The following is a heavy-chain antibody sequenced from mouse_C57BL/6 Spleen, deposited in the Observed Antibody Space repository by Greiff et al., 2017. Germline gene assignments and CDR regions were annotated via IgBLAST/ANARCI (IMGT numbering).Heavy chain of an antibody. CDR2: IDPSDSDT. D-gene: IGHD2-13*01. CDR3: ASVGDDYFDY. Sequence: QVQLKQPGAELVRPGSSVKLSCKASGYTFTSYWMHWVKQRPIQGLEWIGNIDPSDSDTHYNQKFKDKATLTVDKSSSTAYMQLSSLTSEDSAVYYCASVGDDYFDYWGQGTTLTVSS. V-gene: IGHV1-52*01. CDR1: GYTFTSYW. J-gene: IGHJ2*01.